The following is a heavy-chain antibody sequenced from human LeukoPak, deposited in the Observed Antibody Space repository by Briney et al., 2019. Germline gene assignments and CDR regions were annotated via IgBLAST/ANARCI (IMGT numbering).Heavy chain of an antibody. CDR2: INPNSGGT. D-gene: IGHD5-18*01. Sequence: ASVKVSCTASGYTFTGYYIHWVRQAPGQGLEWMGWINPNSGGTNYAQKFQGRVTMTRDTSINTVYMELSRLISDDTAVYYCARDGSADYLSAPSNTAMVPLDYWGQGTLVTVSS. V-gene: IGHV1-2*02. J-gene: IGHJ4*02. CDR3: ARDGSADYLSAPSNTAMVPLDY. CDR1: GYTFTGYY.